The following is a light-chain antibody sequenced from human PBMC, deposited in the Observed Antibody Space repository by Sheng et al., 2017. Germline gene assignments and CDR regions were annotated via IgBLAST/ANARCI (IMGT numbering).Light chain of an antibody. CDR3: QQYKVPRT. J-gene: IGKJ3*01. V-gene: IGKV1-9*01. CDR2: AAS. CDR1: EVINRD. Sequence: DIQLTQSPSFLSASVGDRVTITCRASEVINRDLAWYQQKPGKVPKLLIYAASPLQSGVSSRFSGSGSGTQFTLTISSLEPEDFGTYYCQQYKVPRTFGPWDQ.